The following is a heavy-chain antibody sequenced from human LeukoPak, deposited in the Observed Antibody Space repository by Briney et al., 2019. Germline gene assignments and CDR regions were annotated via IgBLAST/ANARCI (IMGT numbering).Heavy chain of an antibody. CDR1: GFTVSSNY. Sequence: GGSLRLSCAASGFTVSSNYMSWVRQAPGKGLEWVSVIYSGGSTYYADSVKGRFTISRDNSKNTLYLQMNSLRAEDTAVHYCAREGSIAAAGRGDYYFDYWGQGTLVTVSS. V-gene: IGHV3-66*01. D-gene: IGHD6-13*01. CDR2: IYSGGST. J-gene: IGHJ4*02. CDR3: AREGSIAAAGRGDYYFDY.